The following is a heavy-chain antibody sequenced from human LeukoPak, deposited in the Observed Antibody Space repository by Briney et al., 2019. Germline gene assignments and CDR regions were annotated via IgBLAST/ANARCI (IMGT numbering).Heavy chain of an antibody. D-gene: IGHD6-19*01. J-gene: IGHJ4*02. CDR2: ISGSGSGT. CDR3: AKGGSASYVRCYFDD. CDR1: GFTFSSYA. V-gene: IGHV3-23*01. Sequence: GGSLRLSCAASGFTFSSYAMTWVRQAPGKGLEWVSTISGSGSGTYYADSVKGRFTISRDNSKNTLYLQMNSLRAEDTAVYYCAKGGSASYVRCYFDDWGQGTLVTVSS.